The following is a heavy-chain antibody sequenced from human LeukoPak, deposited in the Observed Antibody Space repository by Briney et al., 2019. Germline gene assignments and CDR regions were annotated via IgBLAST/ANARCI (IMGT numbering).Heavy chain of an antibody. D-gene: IGHD5-24*01. Sequence: PGRSLRLSCAASGFTFSSYAMHWVRQAPGKGLQYVSAISSDGGSTYYADSVKGRFTISRDNSKNTLYLQMSSLRAEDTAVYYCVKDWVAAIVAPRHFDYWGQGTLVTVSS. CDR3: VKDWVAAIVAPRHFDY. J-gene: IGHJ4*02. CDR2: ISSDGGST. V-gene: IGHV3-64D*09. CDR1: GFTFSSYA.